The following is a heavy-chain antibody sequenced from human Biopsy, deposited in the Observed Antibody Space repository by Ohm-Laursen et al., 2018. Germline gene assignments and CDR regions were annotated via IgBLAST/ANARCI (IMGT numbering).Heavy chain of an antibody. D-gene: IGHD2-15*01. CDR2: IKSVGSWT. CDR3: VSFLKDLNMAV. Sequence: GSLRLSCAASGFTFNAYWMYWVRQVPGKGLGWVSHIKSVGSWTNYADSVKGRFTISRDNAKNTLYLQMNSLRAEDTAVYYCVSFLKDLNMAVWGQGTTVTVSS. J-gene: IGHJ6*02. V-gene: IGHV3-74*01. CDR1: GFTFNAYW.